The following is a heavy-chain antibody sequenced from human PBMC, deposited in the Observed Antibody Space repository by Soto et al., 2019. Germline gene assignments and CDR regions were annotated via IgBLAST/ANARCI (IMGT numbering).Heavy chain of an antibody. V-gene: IGHV4-39*01. Sequence: QLQLRESGPGLVKPSETLSLTCNVSGVSIIDTSYYWGWIRQPPGKGLEWIGTIYFNGNTFYNPSLKSRLTISVDTSKNQISLRLTSVTAADTAVYYCARQGSYWGHGTLVAVSS. J-gene: IGHJ4*01. CDR2: IYFNGNT. CDR3: ARQGSY. CDR1: GVSIIDTSYY.